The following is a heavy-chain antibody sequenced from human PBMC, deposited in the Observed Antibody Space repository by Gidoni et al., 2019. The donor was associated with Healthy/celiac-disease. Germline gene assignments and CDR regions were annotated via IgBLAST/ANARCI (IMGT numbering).Heavy chain of an antibody. V-gene: IGHV1-18*01. D-gene: IGHD2-2*01. CDR1: VYTFPSSG. CDR2: IRAYNGNT. J-gene: IGHJ5*02. CDR3: ARAPHCSSTSCPELGWFDP. Sequence: QVQLVQSGAEVKKPRASVNVSCKASVYTFPSSGISWLRQAPGQGLEWMGWIRAYNGNTNYAQKLQGRVTMTTDTSTSTAYMELRSLRSDDTAVYYCARAPHCSSTSCPELGWFDPWGQGTLVTVSS.